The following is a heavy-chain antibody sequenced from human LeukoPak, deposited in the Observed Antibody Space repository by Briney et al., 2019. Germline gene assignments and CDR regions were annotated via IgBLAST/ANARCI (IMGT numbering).Heavy chain of an antibody. V-gene: IGHV4-34*01. CDR3: ARGGRAIPTYYYDSSGHSYFDY. J-gene: IGHJ4*02. CDR2: INHSGST. Sequence: SETLSLTCAVYGGSFSGYYWSWIRQPPGKGLEWIGEINHSGSTNYNPSLKSRVTISVDTSKNQFSLKLSSVTAADTAVYYCARGGRAIPTYYYDSSGHSYFDYWGQGTLVTVSS. D-gene: IGHD3-22*01. CDR1: GGSFSGYY.